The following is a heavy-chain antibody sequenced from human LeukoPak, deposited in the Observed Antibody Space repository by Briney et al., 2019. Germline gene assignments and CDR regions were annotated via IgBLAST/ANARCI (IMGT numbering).Heavy chain of an antibody. J-gene: IGHJ4*02. Sequence: PGGSLRLSCAASGFTFSSYDISWVRQAPGKGLEWVSAISGSGGSTYYADSVKGRFTISRDNSKNTLYLQMNSLRAEDTAVYYCAKGELVVAGTFFDWWGQGTLVTVSS. V-gene: IGHV3-23*01. CDR2: ISGSGGST. CDR1: GFTFSSYD. CDR3: AKGELVVAGTFFDW. D-gene: IGHD6-19*01.